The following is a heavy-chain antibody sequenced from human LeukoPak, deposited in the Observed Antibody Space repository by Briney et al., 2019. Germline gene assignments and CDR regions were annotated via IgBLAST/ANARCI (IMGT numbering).Heavy chain of an antibody. V-gene: IGHV3-23*01. Sequence: GGSLRLSCAASGFTFSSHGMNWVRQAPGKGLEWVSGISPSGGITYYTDSVKGRFTISRDNSKNTQSLQMNSPRAEDTAVYYCAKDSSGWQTDYDYWGQGTLVTVSS. CDR3: AKDSSGWQTDYDY. J-gene: IGHJ4*02. CDR1: GFTFSSHG. D-gene: IGHD6-19*01. CDR2: ISPSGGIT.